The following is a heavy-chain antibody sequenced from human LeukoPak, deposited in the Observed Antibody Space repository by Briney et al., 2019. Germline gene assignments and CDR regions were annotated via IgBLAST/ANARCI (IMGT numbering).Heavy chain of an antibody. Sequence: GGSLRLSCAASGFTFSSYGMHWVRQAPGKGLEWVAVISYDGSNKYYADSVKGRFTISRDNSKNALYLQMSSLRAEDTAVYFCARRGCYGGNCYPCDYWGQGTLVTVSS. D-gene: IGHD2-21*02. V-gene: IGHV3-30*03. J-gene: IGHJ4*02. CDR2: ISYDGSNK. CDR1: GFTFSSYG. CDR3: ARRGCYGGNCYPCDY.